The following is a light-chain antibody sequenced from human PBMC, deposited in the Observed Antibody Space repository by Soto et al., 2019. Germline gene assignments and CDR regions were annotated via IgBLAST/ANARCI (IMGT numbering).Light chain of an antibody. J-gene: IGLJ1*01. CDR2: EVS. CDR3: SSYTSSSIDYV. Sequence: QSVLTQPASVSGSPGQSITISCTGTSGDVGGCNYVSWYQQHPGKAPKLMIYEVSNRPSGVSNRFSGSKSGNTASLTISGLQAEDEADYYCSSYTSSSIDYVFGTGTKVTVL. V-gene: IGLV2-14*01. CDR1: SGDVGGCNY.